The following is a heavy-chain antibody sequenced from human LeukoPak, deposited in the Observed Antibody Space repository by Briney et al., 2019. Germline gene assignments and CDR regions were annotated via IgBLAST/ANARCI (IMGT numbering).Heavy chain of an antibody. J-gene: IGHJ4*02. D-gene: IGHD3-16*02. CDR2: ISHSENT. Sequence: SGTLSLTCAVSGGSISSRSWWSWVRQAPGKGLEWIGEISHSENTNYNPSLKSRVTTSIDKYNNQFSLNLTSVTAADTAVYYCARSDYIWGSYRVYDYWGQGTLVTVSS. CDR3: ARSDYIWGSYRVYDY. CDR1: GGSISSRSW. V-gene: IGHV4-4*02.